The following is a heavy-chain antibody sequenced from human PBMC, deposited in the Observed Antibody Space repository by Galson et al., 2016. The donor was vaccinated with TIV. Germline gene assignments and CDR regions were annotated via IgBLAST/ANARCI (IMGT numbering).Heavy chain of an antibody. CDR2: MWSDGTNE. D-gene: IGHD1-26*01. CDR1: GFTFSNYG. CDR3: ARSPPLGSTIYYFDY. J-gene: IGHJ4*02. Sequence: SLRLSCAASGFTFSNYGIHWVRQAPGKGLEWVSTMWSDGTNEHYADSVKGRFTISRDNSKDTLSLHMHSLRADDTAVYYCARSPPLGSTIYYFDYWGQGTLVAVSS. V-gene: IGHV3-33*01.